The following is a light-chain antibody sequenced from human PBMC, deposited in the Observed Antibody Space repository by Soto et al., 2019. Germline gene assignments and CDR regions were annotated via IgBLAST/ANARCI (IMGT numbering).Light chain of an antibody. CDR1: PSIGSS. Sequence: EIVMTQSPATLSVSPGERATLSCRASPSIGSSLAWYQQRPGQAPRLLIYGASTRATGIPARFSGGGSGTEFTLTISSLQSEDFAVYYCQQYHDWPPLTFGGGTKVEIK. V-gene: IGKV3-15*01. CDR3: QQYHDWPPLT. CDR2: GAS. J-gene: IGKJ4*01.